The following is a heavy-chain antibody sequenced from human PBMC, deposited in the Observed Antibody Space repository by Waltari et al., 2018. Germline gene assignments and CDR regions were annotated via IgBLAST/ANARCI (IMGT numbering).Heavy chain of an antibody. CDR2: IYSGGSK. Sequence: EVQLVETGGGLIQPGGSLRLSCAASGFTVSSNYMNWVRQAPGKGLEWVSVIYSGGSKYYADAVKGRFTISRDNSKNTLYLQMNSLRAEDTAVYYCARDHSGSYSGPFGYWGQGTLVTVSS. J-gene: IGHJ4*02. CDR3: ARDHSGSYSGPFGY. D-gene: IGHD1-26*01. CDR1: GFTVSSNY. V-gene: IGHV3-53*02.